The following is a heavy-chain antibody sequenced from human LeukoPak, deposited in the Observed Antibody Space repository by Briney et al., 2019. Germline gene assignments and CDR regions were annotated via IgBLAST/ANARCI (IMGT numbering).Heavy chain of an antibody. V-gene: IGHV4-39*07. J-gene: IGHJ4*02. CDR1: GASIISDTYY. CDR2: IYYSGST. D-gene: IGHD3-22*01. CDR3: ARARDSSGYYSPFDY. Sequence: SETLSLTCTVSGASIISDTYYWGWIRQPPGKGLEWIGSIYYSGSTYYNPSLKSRVTISVDTSKNQFSLKLSSVTAADTAVYYCARARDSSGYYSPFDYWGQGTLVTVSS.